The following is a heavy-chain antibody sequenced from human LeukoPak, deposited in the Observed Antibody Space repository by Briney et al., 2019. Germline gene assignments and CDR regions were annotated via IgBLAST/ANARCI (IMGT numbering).Heavy chain of an antibody. CDR3: ARSGFMPYYYYMDV. Sequence: PSETLSLTCTVSGGSISSYYWSWIRQPPGKGLEWIGYIYYSGSTNYNPSLKSRVTISVDTSKNQFSLKLSSVTAADTAVYYCARSGFMPYYYYMDVWDKGTTVTVSS. CDR1: GGSISSYY. CDR2: IYYSGST. D-gene: IGHD2-2*01. J-gene: IGHJ6*03. V-gene: IGHV4-59*01.